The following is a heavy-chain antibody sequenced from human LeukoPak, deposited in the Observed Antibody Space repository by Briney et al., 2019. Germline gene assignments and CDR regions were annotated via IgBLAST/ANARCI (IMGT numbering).Heavy chain of an antibody. CDR3: AKEGAA. CDR1: GFTFDDYA. CDR2: ISWNSGSI. V-gene: IGHV3-9*01. J-gene: IGHJ5*02. Sequence: GGSLRLSCAASGFTFDDYAMHWVRHAPGKGLEWVSGISWNSGSIGYADSVKGRFTISRGNAKNSLYLQMNSLRAEDTALYYCAKEGAAWGQGTLVTVSS. D-gene: IGHD1-26*01.